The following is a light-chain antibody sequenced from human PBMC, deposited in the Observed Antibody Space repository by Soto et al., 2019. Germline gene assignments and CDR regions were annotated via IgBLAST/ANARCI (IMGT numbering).Light chain of an antibody. V-gene: IGKV4-1*01. CDR3: QQYYSATLT. J-gene: IGKJ4*01. CDR1: QSVFFSSNNKNY. CDR2: WAS. Sequence: DIVMTQSPDSLAVSLGERATINCKSSQSVFFSSNNKNYLAWYQQKPGQPPKLLIYWASTRESGVPDRFSGTGSDTDFTLTISSLQAEDVEVYYCQQYYSATLTFGGGTKVEIK.